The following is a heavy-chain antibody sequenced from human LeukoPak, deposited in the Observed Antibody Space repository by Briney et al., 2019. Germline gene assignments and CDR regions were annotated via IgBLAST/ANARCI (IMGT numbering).Heavy chain of an antibody. D-gene: IGHD6-19*01. V-gene: IGHV1-2*02. CDR1: GYTFTGYY. J-gene: IGHJ4*02. Sequence: GASVKVSCKASGYTFTGYYMHWVRQAPGQGLEWMGWINPNSGGTNYAQKFQGRVTMTRDTSISTAYMELSRLRSDDTAVYYCARDYGGLSCSSGLGVDYWGQGTLVTVSS. CDR2: INPNSGGT. CDR3: ARDYGGLSCSSGLGVDY.